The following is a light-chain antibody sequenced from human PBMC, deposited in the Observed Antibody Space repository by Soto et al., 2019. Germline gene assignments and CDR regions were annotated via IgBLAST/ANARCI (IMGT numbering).Light chain of an antibody. J-gene: IGLJ2*01. CDR3: QVWVGPSERI. CDR2: DDD. V-gene: IGLV3-21*02. CDR1: NIGSKI. Sequence: SYELTQPPSVSVAPGQTATITCGGDNIGSKIVHWYQHNPGQAPVLVVHDDDDRPSGIPERFPGSNSGQTATLTISRVEAGDEADYYCQVWVGPSERIFGGGTKLTVL.